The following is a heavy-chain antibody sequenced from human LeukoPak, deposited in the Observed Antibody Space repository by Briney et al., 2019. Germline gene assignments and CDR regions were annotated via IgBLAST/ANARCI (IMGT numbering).Heavy chain of an antibody. V-gene: IGHV4-39*07. Sequence: PSETLSLTCTVSGGSISSSSYYWGWIRQPPGKGLEWIGSIYYSGSTYYNPSLKSRVNISVDTSKNQFYLKVSSVTAADMAVYFCARGEDFERYYLDYWGQGTLVTVSS. D-gene: IGHD3-9*01. CDR1: GGSISSSSYY. CDR3: ARGEDFERYYLDY. J-gene: IGHJ4*02. CDR2: IYYSGST.